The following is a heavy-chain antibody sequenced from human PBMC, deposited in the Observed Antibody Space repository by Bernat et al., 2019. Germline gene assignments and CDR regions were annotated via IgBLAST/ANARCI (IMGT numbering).Heavy chain of an antibody. Sequence: VRLRKWLKGRLKPSENVALTCAVYGGSFSGYYWSWIRQPPGKGLEWIGEINHSGSTNYNPSLKSRVTISVDKSKNQFSLKLSSVTAADTAVYYCARDQGSYYFDYWGQGTL. CDR1: GGSFSGYY. CDR2: INHSGST. J-gene: IGHJ4*02. D-gene: IGHD1-26*01. V-gene: IGHV4-34*01. CDR3: ARDQGSYYFDY.